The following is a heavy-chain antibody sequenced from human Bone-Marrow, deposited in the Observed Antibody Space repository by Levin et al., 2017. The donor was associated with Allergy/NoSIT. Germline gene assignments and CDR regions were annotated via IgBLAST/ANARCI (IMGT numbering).Heavy chain of an antibody. CDR2: IYNSEIT. D-gene: IGHD1-14*01. Sequence: PSETLSLTCTVSGASVNDGDTYYWGWIRQPPGKGLEWIGSIYNSEITFYNESLKSRVTISQDTPKNQIFLRLASVTAADTALDYCARARRITPRGTGNWFDSWAQGALVTVSS. CDR1: GASVNDGDTYY. CDR3: ARARRITPRGTGNWFDS. V-gene: IGHV4-39*07. J-gene: IGHJ5*01.